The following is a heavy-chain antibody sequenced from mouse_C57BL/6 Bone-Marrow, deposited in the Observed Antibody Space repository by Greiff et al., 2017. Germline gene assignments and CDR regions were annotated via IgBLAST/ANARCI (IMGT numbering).Heavy chain of an antibody. CDR3: ARIAYYYGIRYYAMDY. V-gene: IGHV8-8*01. D-gene: IGHD1-1*01. J-gene: IGHJ4*01. Sequence: QVTLQECGPGILQPSQTLSLTCSFSGSSLSTFGMGVGWIRQPSGKGLEWLAHLWWDDDKYYNPALRSRPTISKDTSKHQVFLKIANVDTAYTATYYFARIAYYYGIRYYAMDYWGQGTSVTVSS. CDR1: GSSLSTFGMG. CDR2: LWWDDDK.